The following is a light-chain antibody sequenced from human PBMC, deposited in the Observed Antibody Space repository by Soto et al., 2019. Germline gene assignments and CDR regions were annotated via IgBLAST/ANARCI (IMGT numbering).Light chain of an antibody. CDR2: EVN. V-gene: IGLV2-14*01. CDR3: SSYATTSALGF. Sequence: QSVLTQPASVSGSPGQSITISCTGTTSDVGGYKSVSWYQQHPGRAPTLMIYEVNNRPSGVSSRFSGSKSGNKASLTISGLQAEDEADYYCSSYATTSALGFFGTGTKVTVL. J-gene: IGLJ1*01. CDR1: TSDVGGYKS.